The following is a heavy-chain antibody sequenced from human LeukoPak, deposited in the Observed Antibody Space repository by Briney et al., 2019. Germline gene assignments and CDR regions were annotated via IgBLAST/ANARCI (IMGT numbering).Heavy chain of an antibody. CDR1: GFTFSSYA. CDR2: ISGSGGST. CDR3: ARGGMATTKVGYFDY. J-gene: IGHJ4*02. V-gene: IGHV3-23*01. Sequence: GGSLRLSCAASGFTFSSYAMSWVRQAPGKGLEWVSAISGSGGSTYYADSVKGRFTISRDNSKNTLYLQMNSLRAEDTAVYYCARGGMATTKVGYFDYWGQGTLVTVSS. D-gene: IGHD5-24*01.